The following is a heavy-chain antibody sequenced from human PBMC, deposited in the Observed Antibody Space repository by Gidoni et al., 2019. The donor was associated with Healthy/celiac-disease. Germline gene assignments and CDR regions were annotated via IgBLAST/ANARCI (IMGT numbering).Heavy chain of an antibody. D-gene: IGHD7-27*01. V-gene: IGHV1-69*12. CDR2: IIPIFGTA. J-gene: IGHJ4*02. CDR1: GGTFSSYA. CDR3: ARGLTGWSGRDY. Sequence: QVQLVQSGAEVKKPGSSVKVSCKASGGTFSSYAIIWVRQAPGQGLEWIGGIIPIFGTAKYAKKFHGRVKITAEESTSTAYMELRSLRSEDTGVYYCARGLTGWSGRDYWGQGTLVTVSS.